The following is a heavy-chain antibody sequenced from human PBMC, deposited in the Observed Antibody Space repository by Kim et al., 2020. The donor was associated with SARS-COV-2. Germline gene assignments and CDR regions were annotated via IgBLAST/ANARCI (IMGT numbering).Heavy chain of an antibody. V-gene: IGHV3-23*03. J-gene: IGHJ5*02. CDR3: AKEAHSGSYRNWFDP. CDR1: GFTFSSYA. Sequence: GGSLRLSCAASGFTFSSYAMSWVRQAPGKGLEWVSVIYSGGSSTYYADSVKGRFTISRDNSKNTLYLQMNSLRAEDTAVYYCAKEAHSGSYRNWFDPWGQGTLVTVSS. CDR2: IYSGGSST. D-gene: IGHD1-26*01.